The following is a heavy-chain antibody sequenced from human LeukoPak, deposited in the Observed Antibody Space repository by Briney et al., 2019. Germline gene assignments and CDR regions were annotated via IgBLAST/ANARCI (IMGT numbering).Heavy chain of an antibody. V-gene: IGHV3-7*01. CDR1: GFTFSSYW. J-gene: IGHJ6*03. CDR2: MKQDGSEK. Sequence: GGSLRLSCAASGFTFSSYWMSWVRQAPGKGLEWVANMKQDGSEKYYVDSVKGRFTISRDNAKNSLSLQMNSLRAEDTAVYYCARYGVATAAYYSYYMDVWGKGNTVTVSS. CDR3: ARYGVATAAYYSYYMDV. D-gene: IGHD2-2*01.